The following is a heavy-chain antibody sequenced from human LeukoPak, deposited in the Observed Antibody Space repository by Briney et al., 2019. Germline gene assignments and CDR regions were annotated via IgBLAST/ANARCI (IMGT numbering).Heavy chain of an antibody. D-gene: IGHD2-15*01. CDR2: IYHSGST. Sequence: SETLSLTCAVSGYSIRSGYYWGWIRQSPGKGLQWIGTIYHSGSTYYNPSLKRRLTISIDTSKNQFSLKLSSVTAADTGVYYCARLTISGGRFFDCWGQGTLVTVSS. CDR1: GYSIRSGYY. CDR3: ARLTISGGRFFDC. J-gene: IGHJ4*02. V-gene: IGHV4-38-2*01.